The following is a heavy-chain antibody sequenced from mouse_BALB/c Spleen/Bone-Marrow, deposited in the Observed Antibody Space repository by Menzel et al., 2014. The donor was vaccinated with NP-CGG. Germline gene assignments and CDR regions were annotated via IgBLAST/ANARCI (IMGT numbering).Heavy chain of an antibody. Sequence: EVKLVESGGGLVQPGGSRKLSCAASGFTFSSFGMHWVRPAPEKGLEWVAYISRGSSTIYYADTVKGRFTISRDIPKNTLFLQMTSLRSQDTSKYYCARTAYYYGSSPLFAYWSQVTTLTVST. CDR1: GFTFSSFG. CDR3: ARTAYYYGSSPLFAY. CDR2: ISRGSSTI. V-gene: IGHV5-17*02. D-gene: IGHD1-1*01. J-gene: IGHJ2*01.